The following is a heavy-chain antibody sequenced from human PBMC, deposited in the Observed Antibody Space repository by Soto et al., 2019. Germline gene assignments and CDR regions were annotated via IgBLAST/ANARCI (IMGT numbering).Heavy chain of an antibody. CDR1: GFTFDDYA. D-gene: IGHD5-12*01. J-gene: IGHJ5*02. CDR2: ISWNSGII. CDR3: AKAGSGYRGWFDP. Sequence: EVQLVESGGGLVQPGRSLRLSCATSGFTFDDYAMHWVRQAPGKGLEWVSGISWNSGIIGYADSVKGRFTISRDNAKNSLYLQMNSLSAEDTALYYCAKAGSGYRGWFDPWGQGTLVTVSS. V-gene: IGHV3-9*01.